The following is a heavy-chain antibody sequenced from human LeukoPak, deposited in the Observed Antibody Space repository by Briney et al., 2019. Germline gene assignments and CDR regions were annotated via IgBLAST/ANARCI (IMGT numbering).Heavy chain of an antibody. V-gene: IGHV3-23*01. Sequence: PGGSLRLSCAASGFTFSSYAMSWVRQAPGKGPEWVSALSSSGGSTYYADSVKGRFTISRDNSKKTLYLQMNSLRAEDTAVYYCAKTGTDSSGYYIDSWGQGTLVTVSS. CDR2: LSSSGGST. CDR1: GFTFSSYA. CDR3: AKTGTDSSGYYIDS. D-gene: IGHD3-22*01. J-gene: IGHJ5*01.